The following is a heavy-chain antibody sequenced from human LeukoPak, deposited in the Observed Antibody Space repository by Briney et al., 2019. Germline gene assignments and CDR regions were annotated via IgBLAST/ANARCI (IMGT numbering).Heavy chain of an antibody. CDR3: ARKDYGSSGYRTTYYYYYGMDV. J-gene: IGHJ6*02. Sequence: ASVKVSCKASGGTFSSYAISWVRQAPGQGLEWMGGIIPIFGTANYAQKFQGRVTITADESTSTAYMELGSLRSEDTAVYYCARKDYGSSGYRTTYYYYYGMDVWGQGTTVTVSS. D-gene: IGHD3-22*01. CDR1: GGTFSSYA. CDR2: IIPIFGTA. V-gene: IGHV1-69*13.